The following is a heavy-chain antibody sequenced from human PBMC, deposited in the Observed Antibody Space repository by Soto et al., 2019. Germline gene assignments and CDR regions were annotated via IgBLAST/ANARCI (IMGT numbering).Heavy chain of an antibody. J-gene: IGHJ4*02. Sequence: PGGSLRLSCAASGFTFSSYAMSWVRQAPGKGLEWVSAISGSGGSTYYADSVKGRFTISRDNSKNTLYLQMNSLRAEDTAVYYCAKGFTDGVAATPDHDYWGEGTLVTV. CDR1: GFTFSSYA. V-gene: IGHV3-23*01. D-gene: IGHD2-15*01. CDR2: ISGSGGST. CDR3: AKGFTDGVAATPDHDY.